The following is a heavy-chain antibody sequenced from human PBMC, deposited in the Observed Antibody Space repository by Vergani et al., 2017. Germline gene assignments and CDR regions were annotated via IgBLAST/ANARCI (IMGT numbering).Heavy chain of an antibody. D-gene: IGHD3-3*01. J-gene: IGHJ4*02. V-gene: IGHV3-30*18. CDR1: GFTFSSYG. CDR2: ISYDGSNK. Sequence: QVQLVESGGGVVQPGRSLRLSCAASGFTFSSYGMHWVRQAPGKGLEWVAVISYDGSNKYYADSVKGRFTISRDNSKNTLYLQMNSLRAEDTAVYYCAKEGSYYDFWSGLDYWGQGTLVTVSS. CDR3: AKEGSYYDFWSGLDY.